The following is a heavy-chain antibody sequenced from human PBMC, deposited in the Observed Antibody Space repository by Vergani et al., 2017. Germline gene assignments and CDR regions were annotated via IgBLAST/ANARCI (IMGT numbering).Heavy chain of an antibody. D-gene: IGHD6-13*01. J-gene: IGHJ6*02. V-gene: IGHV4-34*01. CDR1: GGSFSGYY. CDR2: IYYSGST. CDR3: ARLGGRAGYYYYGMDV. Sequence: QVQLQQWGAGLLKPSETLSLTCAVYGGSFSGYYWSWIRQPPGKGLEWIGSIYYSGSTYYNPSLKSRVTISVDTSKNQFSLKLSSVTAADTAVYYCARLGGRAGYYYYGMDVWGQGTTVTVSS.